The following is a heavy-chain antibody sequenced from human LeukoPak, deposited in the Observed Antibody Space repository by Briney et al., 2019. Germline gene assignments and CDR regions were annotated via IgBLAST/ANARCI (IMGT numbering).Heavy chain of an antibody. D-gene: IGHD1-1*01. CDR3: ARLRLERPQTYYYYYYYMGV. Sequence: SETLSLTCTVSGGSISSSSYYWGWIRQPPGKGLEWIGSIYYSGSTYYNPSLKSRVTISVDTSKNQFSLKLSSVTAADTAVYYCARLRLERPQTYYYYYYYMGVWGKGTTVTVSS. V-gene: IGHV4-39*01. J-gene: IGHJ6*03. CDR2: IYYSGST. CDR1: GGSISSSSYY.